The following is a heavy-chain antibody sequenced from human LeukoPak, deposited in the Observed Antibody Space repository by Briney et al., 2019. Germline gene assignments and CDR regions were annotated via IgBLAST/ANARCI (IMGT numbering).Heavy chain of an antibody. CDR3: ARDIAINWFYS. CDR1: GGSISSGGYS. Sequence: SETLSLTCAVSGGSISSGGYSWSWIRQPPGKGLEWIGYIYHSGSTYYNPSLKSRVTISVDTSKNQFSLKLSSVTAADTAVYYCARDIAINWFYSWGQGTLVTVSS. J-gene: IGHJ5*01. V-gene: IGHV4-30-2*01. CDR2: IYHSGST. D-gene: IGHD2-15*01.